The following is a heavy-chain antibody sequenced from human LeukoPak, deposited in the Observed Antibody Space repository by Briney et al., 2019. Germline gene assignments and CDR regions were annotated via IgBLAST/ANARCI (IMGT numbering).Heavy chain of an antibody. CDR3: AREVVPAAMIPGYYYGMDV. CDR1: GFTFSSYS. CDR2: ISRSSSYI. Sequence: GGSLRLSCAASGFTFSSYSMNWVRQAPGKGLEWVSSISRSSSYIYYADSVKGRFTISRDNAKNSLYLQMNSLRAEDTAVYYCAREVVPAAMIPGYYYGMDVWGQGTTVTVSS. J-gene: IGHJ6*02. D-gene: IGHD2-2*01. V-gene: IGHV3-21*01.